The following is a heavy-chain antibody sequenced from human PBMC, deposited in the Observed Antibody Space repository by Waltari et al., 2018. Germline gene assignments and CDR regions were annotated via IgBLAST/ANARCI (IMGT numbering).Heavy chain of an antibody. CDR3: ARGGARHYDSSGYYDFDS. CDR2: IVPLVGTA. CDR1: GDTFSGYA. D-gene: IGHD3-22*01. J-gene: IGHJ4*02. Sequence: QVQLVQSGAEVKKPGSSVKVSCKASGDTFSGYAMSWVRQATGQGLEWMGGIVPLVGTAKYAQNFQDRLTITTDEFTTTAYMELSGLGSEDTAVYFCARGGARHYDSSGYYDFDSWGQGTQVSVSS. V-gene: IGHV1-69*05.